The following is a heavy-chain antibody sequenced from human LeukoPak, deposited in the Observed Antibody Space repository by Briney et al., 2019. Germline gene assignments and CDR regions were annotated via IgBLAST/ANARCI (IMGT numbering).Heavy chain of an antibody. CDR1: GYTFTGYY. CDR2: INPNSGGT. J-gene: IGHJ4*02. Sequence: ASVKVSCKASGYTFTGYYMHWVRQAPGQGLEWMGWINPNSGGTHYAQKFQGRVTMTRDTSISTAYMELSRLRSDDTAVYYCARGSRSLQWLVPTDYWGQGTLVIVSS. D-gene: IGHD6-19*01. CDR3: ARGSRSLQWLVPTDY. V-gene: IGHV1-2*02.